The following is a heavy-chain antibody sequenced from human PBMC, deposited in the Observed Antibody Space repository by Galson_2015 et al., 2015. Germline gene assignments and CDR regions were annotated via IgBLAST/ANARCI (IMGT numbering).Heavy chain of an antibody. CDR1: GFTFSNAW. Sequence: SLRLSCAASGFTFSNAWMSWVRQAPGKGLEWVGRIRSKTDGGTTDYAEPVKGRFTISSDHSKITLYLKMNSLKAEDTDVYYCTTDPAPYGSRTSCPNYWGQGTLVTVSS. D-gene: IGHD2-2*01. J-gene: IGHJ4*02. CDR3: TTDPAPYGSRTSCPNY. V-gene: IGHV3-15*01. CDR2: IRSKTDGGTT.